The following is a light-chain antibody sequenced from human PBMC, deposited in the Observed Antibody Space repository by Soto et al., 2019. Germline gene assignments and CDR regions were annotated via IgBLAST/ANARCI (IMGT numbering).Light chain of an antibody. V-gene: IGKV1-8*01. CDR1: QGISSY. J-gene: IGKJ2*01. CDR2: AAS. CDR3: QQYYSYQYT. Sequence: AIRMTQSPSSFSASTGDRVTISCRASQGISSYLAWYQQKPGKAPKLLIYAASTMQSGFPARFSGSGSGTDFTLTISCLQSEDFAIYYCQQYYSYQYTFGGGTKLEIK.